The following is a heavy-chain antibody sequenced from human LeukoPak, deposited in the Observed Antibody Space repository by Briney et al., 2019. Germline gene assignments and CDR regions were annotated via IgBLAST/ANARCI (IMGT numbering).Heavy chain of an antibody. V-gene: IGHV1-2*06. Sequence: ASVKVSCKXSGYTFIGYFMHWVRQAPGQGLEWMGRINPNSGGTNYAQRFQGRVTMTRDTSITTAYMELSRLRSDDTAIYYCARGGYSDSRGSSDAFDIWGQGTMVTVSS. CDR1: GYTFIGYF. CDR3: ARGGYSDSRGSSDAFDI. D-gene: IGHD3-22*01. J-gene: IGHJ3*02. CDR2: INPNSGGT.